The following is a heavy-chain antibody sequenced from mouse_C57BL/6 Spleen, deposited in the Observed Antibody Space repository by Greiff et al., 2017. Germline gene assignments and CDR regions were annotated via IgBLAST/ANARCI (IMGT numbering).Heavy chain of an antibody. J-gene: IGHJ3*01. D-gene: IGHD1-1*01. CDR3: ARPDDYGSNWFAY. Sequence: QVQLKQSGPELVKPGASVKISCKASGYAFSSSWMNWVKQRPGKGLEWIGRIYPGDGDTNYNGKFKGKATLTADNSSSTAYMQLSSLPSEDSAVYFCARPDDYGSNWFAYWGQGTLVTVSA. CDR1: GYAFSSSW. V-gene: IGHV1-82*01. CDR2: IYPGDGDT.